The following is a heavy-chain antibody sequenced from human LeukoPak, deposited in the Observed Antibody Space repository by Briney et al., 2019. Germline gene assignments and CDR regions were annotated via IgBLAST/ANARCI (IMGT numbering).Heavy chain of an antibody. V-gene: IGHV3-23*01. CDR2: ISGSGGGT. CDR1: GFTFTSYA. D-gene: IGHD3-3*01. J-gene: IGHJ4*02. Sequence: GGSLRLSCAASGFTFTSYAMSWVRQAPGKGLEWVSSISGSGGGTFYADSVKGRFTISRDNSKNTLYLQMNSLRAEDTAVYYCAKGLTIFGQLDYWGQGTLVTVSS. CDR3: AKGLTIFGQLDY.